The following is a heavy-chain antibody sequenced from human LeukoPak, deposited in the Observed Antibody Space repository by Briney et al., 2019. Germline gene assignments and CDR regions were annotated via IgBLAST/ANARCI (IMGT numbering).Heavy chain of an antibody. Sequence: SETLSLTCTASGGSISSGSYFWGWIRQPPGKGLEWIGSIYYSGSTYYNPSLKGRVTISVDTSKNQFSLKLSSVTAADTAVYYCARSDYHNSGSHTVFDAFDIWGQGTRVTVSS. CDR3: ARSDYHNSGSHTVFDAFDI. CDR2: IYYSGST. V-gene: IGHV4-39*07. CDR1: GGSISSGSYF. D-gene: IGHD3-10*01. J-gene: IGHJ3*02.